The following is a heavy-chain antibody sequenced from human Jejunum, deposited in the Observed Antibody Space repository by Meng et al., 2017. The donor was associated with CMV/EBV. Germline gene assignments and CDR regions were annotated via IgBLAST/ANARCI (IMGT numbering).Heavy chain of an antibody. D-gene: IGHD3-3*01. Sequence: GFTFSNCWMSWVRQAPGKGLEWVANIMPDGSETYYVDSVKGRFTISRDNARNSLYLQMNSLRAEDTAVYYCARFLWSGSTYYCDLWGQGALVTVSS. CDR2: IMPDGSET. J-gene: IGHJ4*02. CDR1: GFTFSNCW. CDR3: ARFLWSGSTYYCDL. V-gene: IGHV3-7*01.